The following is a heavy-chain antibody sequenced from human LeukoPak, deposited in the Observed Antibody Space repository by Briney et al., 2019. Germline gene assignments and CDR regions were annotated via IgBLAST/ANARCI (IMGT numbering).Heavy chain of an antibody. D-gene: IGHD3-10*01. CDR3: ARHSRVVRGGGAKGPFDY. V-gene: IGHV4-31*03. CDR2: IYYSGST. CDR1: GGSISSGGYY. Sequence: PSETLSLTCTVSGGSISSGGYYWSWIRQHPGKGLEWIGYIYYSGSTYYNPSLKSRVTISVDTSKNQFSLKLSSVTAADTAVYYCARHSRVVRGGGAKGPFDYWGQGTLVTVSS. J-gene: IGHJ4*02.